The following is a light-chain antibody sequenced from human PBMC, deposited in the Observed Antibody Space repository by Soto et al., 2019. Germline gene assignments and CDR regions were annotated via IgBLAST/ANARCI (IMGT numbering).Light chain of an antibody. CDR1: QRINSW. V-gene: IGKV1-12*01. Sequence: DLQMTQSPSSVSASVGDSVTIXXRASQRINSWLAWYQQRPGKAPKLXXYAASSLQSGVPSRFSGSGFGTDFTLTISSLQPEDIATYYCQLATSLPPWTFGQGTKVDIK. J-gene: IGKJ1*01. CDR3: QLATSLPPWT. CDR2: AAS.